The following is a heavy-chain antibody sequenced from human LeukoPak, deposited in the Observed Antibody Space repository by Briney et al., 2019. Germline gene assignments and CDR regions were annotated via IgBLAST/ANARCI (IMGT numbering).Heavy chain of an antibody. Sequence: ASEKVSCKASGYTFTGYYMHWVRQAPGQGLEWMGWINPNSGGTNYAQKFQGRVTMTRDTSISTAYMELSRLRSDDTAVYYCARVVQDDYYYYGMDVWGQGTTVTVSS. CDR1: GYTFTGYY. CDR3: ARVVQDDYYYYGMDV. J-gene: IGHJ6*02. V-gene: IGHV1-2*02. CDR2: INPNSGGT.